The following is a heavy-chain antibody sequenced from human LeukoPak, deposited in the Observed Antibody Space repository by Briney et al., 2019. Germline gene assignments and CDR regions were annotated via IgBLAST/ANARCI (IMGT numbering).Heavy chain of an antibody. CDR1: GFTFSNFA. J-gene: IGHJ5*02. CDR3: AKGAAAGKVDWFDP. D-gene: IGHD6-13*01. CDR2: ITGYGAT. Sequence: PGGSLRLSCAASGFTFSNFAMVWVRQAPGTGLQWVSTITGYGATLYADSVRGRFTIFRDTSMNTLFLQMNSLGAEDTAVYYCAKGAAAGKVDWFDPWGQGTLVTVSS. V-gene: IGHV3-23*01.